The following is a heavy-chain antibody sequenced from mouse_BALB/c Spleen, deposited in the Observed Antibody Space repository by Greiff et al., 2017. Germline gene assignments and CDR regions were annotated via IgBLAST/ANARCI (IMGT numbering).Heavy chain of an antibody. CDR2: ISYDGSN. CDR1: GYSITSGYY. J-gene: IGHJ2*01. CDR3: ARDEDRFDY. D-gene: IGHD2-14*01. Sequence: EVKLMESGPGLVKPSQSLSLTCSVTGYSITSGYYWNWIRQFPGNKLEWMGYISYDGSNNYNPSLKNRISITRDTSKNQFFLKLNSVTTEDTATYYCARDEDRFDYWGQGTTLTVSS. V-gene: IGHV3-6*02.